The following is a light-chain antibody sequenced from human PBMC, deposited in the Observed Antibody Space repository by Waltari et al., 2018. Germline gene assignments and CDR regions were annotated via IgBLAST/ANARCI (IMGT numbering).Light chain of an antibody. Sequence: SALTQPASVSGTPGPSITISCTGTNNNVGGYNLVSWYQQHPGKAPQLIIYELHRRPSGVYNRFSGSKSGNTASLTISGLQAEDEAHYYCCSYVGVTTVLFGGGTTVAV. V-gene: IGLV2-23*01. CDR3: CSYVGVTTVL. CDR1: NNNVGGYNL. CDR2: ELH. J-gene: IGLJ2*01.